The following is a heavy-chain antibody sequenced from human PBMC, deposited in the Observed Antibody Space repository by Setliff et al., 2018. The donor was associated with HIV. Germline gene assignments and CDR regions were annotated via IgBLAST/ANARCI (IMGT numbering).Heavy chain of an antibody. Sequence: LSLTCTVSGGSISSHYWRWIRQPPGKGLEWIGSIYYSGITNYNPSLKSRVTISVDTSKNQFSLKLSSVTAADTAVYYCARGRHNFWVVFDIWGQGTMVTVSS. D-gene: IGHD3-3*01. CDR3: ARGRHNFWVVFDI. V-gene: IGHV4-59*11. J-gene: IGHJ3*02. CDR1: GGSISSHY. CDR2: IYYSGIT.